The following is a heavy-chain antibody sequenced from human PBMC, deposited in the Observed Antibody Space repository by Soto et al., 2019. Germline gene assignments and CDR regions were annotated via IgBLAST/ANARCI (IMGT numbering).Heavy chain of an antibody. Sequence: QVPLVQSGTEVKKTGSSVKVSCKASGGTFSTFGISWVRQAPGQGLEWMGGIIPFFGTARYSQKFEDRITITAEESTNTVYMDLRSLTSEDTAIYYCAKSAPMDAGDKYYYDFWGQGALVTVSS. CDR3: AKSAPMDAGDKYYYDF. V-gene: IGHV1-69*01. D-gene: IGHD4-17*01. CDR2: IIPFFGTA. J-gene: IGHJ4*02. CDR1: GGTFSTFG.